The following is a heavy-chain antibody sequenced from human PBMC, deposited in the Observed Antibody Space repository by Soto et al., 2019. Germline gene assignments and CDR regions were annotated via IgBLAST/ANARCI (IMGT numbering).Heavy chain of an antibody. V-gene: IGHV4-30-4*01. Sequence: KASETLSLTCTVSGVSISSDEYYWSWIRQPPGKGLDWIGYIYYSGSTYYNPSLKSRVTLSVDTSENQFSLEVTSVTAADTAVYYCARVLRGYSSHHGANYSYGMDVWGQGTTVTVSS. D-gene: IGHD5-18*01. CDR3: ARVLRGYSSHHGANYSYGMDV. CDR1: GVSISSDEYY. J-gene: IGHJ6*02. CDR2: IYYSGST.